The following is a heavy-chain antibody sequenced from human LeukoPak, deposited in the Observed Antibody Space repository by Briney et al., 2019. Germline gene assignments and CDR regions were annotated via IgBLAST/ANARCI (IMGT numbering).Heavy chain of an antibody. D-gene: IGHD1-26*01. CDR3: ATGRWELLT. J-gene: IGHJ5*02. Sequence: SETLSLTCTVSGGSISGYYWSWIRQPPGKGLEWIGYIYYSGSTNYNPSLKSRVTISVDTSKNQFSLKLSSVTAADTAVYYCATGRWELLTWGQGTLVTVSS. CDR1: GGSISGYY. V-gene: IGHV4-59*01. CDR2: IYYSGST.